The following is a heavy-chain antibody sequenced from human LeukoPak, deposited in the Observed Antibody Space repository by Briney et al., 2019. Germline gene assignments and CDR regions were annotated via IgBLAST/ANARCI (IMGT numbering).Heavy chain of an antibody. D-gene: IGHD2-8*01. V-gene: IGHV3-23*01. Sequence: GGSLRLSCAASGFTFDDYAMHWVRQAPGKGLEWVSAISGSGGSTYYADSVKGRFTISRDNSKNTLYLQMNSLRAEDTAVYYCAKWGYCTNGICYRVRMDVWGKGTTVTVSS. CDR2: ISGSGGST. J-gene: IGHJ6*03. CDR3: AKWGYCTNGICYRVRMDV. CDR1: GFTFDDYA.